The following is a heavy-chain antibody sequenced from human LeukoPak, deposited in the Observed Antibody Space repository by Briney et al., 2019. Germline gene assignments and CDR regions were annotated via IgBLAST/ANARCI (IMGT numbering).Heavy chain of an antibody. D-gene: IGHD3-22*01. J-gene: IGHJ4*02. CDR2: IKQDGSEK. Sequence: GGSLRLSCTASGFTFSKSWMNWVRQAPGKGLEWVANIKQDGSEKKYVDSVKGRFTISRDNAKKSLYLQMNSLRAEDTAVYYCARGKYDSSGYPLLGFDYWGQGTLVTVSS. CDR3: ARGKYDSSGYPLLGFDY. V-gene: IGHV3-7*01. CDR1: GFTFSKSW.